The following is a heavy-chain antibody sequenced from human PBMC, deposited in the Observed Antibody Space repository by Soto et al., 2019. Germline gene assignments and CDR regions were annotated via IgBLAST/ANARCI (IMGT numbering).Heavy chain of an antibody. CDR3: ARERSHSSPPSFVY. V-gene: IGHV3-30-3*01. CDR2: ISYDGSNK. J-gene: IGHJ4*02. CDR1: GFTFSNYA. D-gene: IGHD4-17*01. Sequence: QVQLVESGGGVVQPGRSLRLSCAASGFTFSNYAMHWVRQAPGKGLEWVAVISYDGSNKYYADSVKGRFTISRDNSKNTLDLQMNSLIAEDTAVYYCARERSHSSPPSFVYLGQGPLVTVSS.